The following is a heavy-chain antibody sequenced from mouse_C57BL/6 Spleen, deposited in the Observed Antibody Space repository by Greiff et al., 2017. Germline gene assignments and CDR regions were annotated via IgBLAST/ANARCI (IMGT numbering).Heavy chain of an antibody. CDR3: GRGRLLPPDYAMDY. CDR1: GYSFTDYN. D-gene: IGHD2-3*01. J-gene: IGHJ4*01. CDR2: INPNYGTT. Sequence: EVQLQQPGPELVKPGASVKISCKASGYSFTDYNMNWVKQSNGKRLEWIGVINPNYGTTSYNQKFKGKATLTVDQSSSTAYMQLNSLTSEDSAVYCAGRGRLLPPDYAMDYWGQGTSVTVSS. V-gene: IGHV1-39*01.